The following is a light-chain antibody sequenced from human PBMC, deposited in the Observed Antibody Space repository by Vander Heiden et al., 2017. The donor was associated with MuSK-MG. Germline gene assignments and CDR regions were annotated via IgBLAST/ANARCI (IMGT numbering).Light chain of an antibody. CDR3: QAWDTRTYVV. CDR1: KLGDKY. V-gene: IGLV3-1*01. J-gene: IGLJ2*01. CDR2: KNT. Sequence: GQTVSIPCSGDKLGDKYTSWYRQKPGQSPALVIYKNTKRPSGVTERFSGSAYGNTATLTISGTQALDEADYFCQAWDTRTYVVFGGGTKLTVL.